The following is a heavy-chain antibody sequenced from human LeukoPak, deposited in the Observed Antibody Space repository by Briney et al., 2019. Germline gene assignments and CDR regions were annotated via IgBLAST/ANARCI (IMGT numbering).Heavy chain of an antibody. J-gene: IGHJ6*03. CDR3: AREGRGGYNYGWATGYYYYYMDV. D-gene: IGHD5-24*01. V-gene: IGHV4-59*01. CDR2: IYYSGST. CDR1: GGSISSYY. Sequence: SETLSLTCTVSGGSISSYYWIWIRQPPGKGLEWIGYIYYSGSTNYNPSLKSRVTIPVDTSKEHFLRTLSPVTAADTAVYYCAREGRGGYNYGWATGYYYYYMDVWGTGTTVTVSS.